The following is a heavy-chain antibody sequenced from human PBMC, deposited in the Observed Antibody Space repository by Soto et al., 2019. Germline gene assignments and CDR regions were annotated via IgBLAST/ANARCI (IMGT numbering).Heavy chain of an antibody. CDR3: ARDGSGYSSSWYYYYYGMDV. Sequence: QVQLVQSGAEVKKPGASVKVSCKASGYTFTSYGIGWVRQAPGQGLEWMGWISAYNGNTNYAQKLQGRVTMTTDTSTSTAYMELRSLRSDDTAVYYCARDGSGYSSSWYYYYYGMDVWGQGTTVTVSS. V-gene: IGHV1-18*04. J-gene: IGHJ6*02. CDR1: GYTFTSYG. CDR2: ISAYNGNT. D-gene: IGHD6-13*01.